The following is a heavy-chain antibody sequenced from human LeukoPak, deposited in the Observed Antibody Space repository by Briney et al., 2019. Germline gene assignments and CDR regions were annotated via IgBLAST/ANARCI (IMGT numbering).Heavy chain of an antibody. CDR1: GFTFSSYW. J-gene: IGHJ4*02. D-gene: IGHD6-19*01. CDR2: IQQDGSEK. CDR3: ARSSSGWFSAYFDY. V-gene: IGHV3-7*01. Sequence: GGSLRLSCAASGFTFSSYWMSWVRQAPGKGLEGVANIQQDGSEKYYVDSVKGGLTIYRENAKKSLYMQMKRLRAEDTAVYYCARSSSGWFSAYFDYWGQGTLVTVSS.